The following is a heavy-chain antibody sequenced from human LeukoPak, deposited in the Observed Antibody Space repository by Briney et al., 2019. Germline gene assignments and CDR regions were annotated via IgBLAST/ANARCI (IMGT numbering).Heavy chain of an antibody. D-gene: IGHD6-19*01. Sequence: PSETLSLTCTVSGGSISSSSYYWGWLRPPPGKGLEWIGSIYYSGSTYYSPSLKSRVTISVDTSKNQFSLKLSSVTAADTAVYYCARGPSEQWLVRALSWFDPWGQGTLVTVSS. CDR3: ARGPSEQWLVRALSWFDP. J-gene: IGHJ5*02. V-gene: IGHV4-39*01. CDR2: IYYSGST. CDR1: GGSISSSSYY.